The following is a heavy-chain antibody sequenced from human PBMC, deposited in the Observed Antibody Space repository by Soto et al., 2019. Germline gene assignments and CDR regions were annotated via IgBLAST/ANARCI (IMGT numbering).Heavy chain of an antibody. V-gene: IGHV1-24*01. CDR1: GYTLTELS. J-gene: IGHJ5*02. CDR3: ATARPGYYGSFIYSNWFDP. D-gene: IGHD3-10*01. Sequence: ALVKVSCKVSGYTLTELSMHWVRQAPGKGLEWMGGFDPEDGETIYAQKFQGRVTMTEDTSTDTAYMELSSLRSEDTAVYYCATARPGYYGSFIYSNWFDPWGQGTKGTVSS. CDR2: FDPEDGET.